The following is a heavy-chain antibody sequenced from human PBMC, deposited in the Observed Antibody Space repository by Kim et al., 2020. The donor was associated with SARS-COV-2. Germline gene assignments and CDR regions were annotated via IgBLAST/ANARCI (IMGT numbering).Heavy chain of an antibody. V-gene: IGHV3-23*01. CDR2: ITGNGVST. D-gene: IGHD3-10*01. J-gene: IGHJ5*02. Sequence: GGSLRLSCAASGFTFSNYAMSWVRQAPGKGLEWVSAITGNGVSTYYADSVNGRFTISRDNSKNTLYLQMNSLRAEDTALYYCAKGDLGYGSGNWFDPWGQGTLVTVSS. CDR1: GFTFSNYA. CDR3: AKGDLGYGSGNWFDP.